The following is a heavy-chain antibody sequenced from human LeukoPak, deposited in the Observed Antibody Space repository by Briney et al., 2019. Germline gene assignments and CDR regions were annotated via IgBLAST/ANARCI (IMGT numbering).Heavy chain of an antibody. D-gene: IGHD4-17*01. Sequence: SETLSLTCTVSGYSISSGYYWGWIRPPPGKGLEWIGSIYHSGSTYYNPSLKSRVTISVDTSKNQFSLKLSSVTAADTAVYYCAREDYGDTAVDYWGQGTLVTVSS. J-gene: IGHJ4*02. CDR3: AREDYGDTAVDY. V-gene: IGHV4-38-2*02. CDR2: IYHSGST. CDR1: GYSISSGYY.